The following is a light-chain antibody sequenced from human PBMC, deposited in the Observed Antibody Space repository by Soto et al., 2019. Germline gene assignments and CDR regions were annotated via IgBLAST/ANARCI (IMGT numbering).Light chain of an antibody. CDR3: QQSYNTPRT. Sequence: DIQMTQSPSSLSASVGDRVTITCQASQSISSYLNWYQVIPGKAPKLLIYAASSLQSGVPSKFNGSVSGTDFTLTISSLQPEDFATYYCQQSYNTPRTFGQGTKVDIK. CDR1: QSISSY. J-gene: IGKJ1*01. V-gene: IGKV1-39*01. CDR2: AAS.